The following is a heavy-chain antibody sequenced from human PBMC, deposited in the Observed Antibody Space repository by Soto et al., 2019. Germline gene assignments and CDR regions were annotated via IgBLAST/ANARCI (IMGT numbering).Heavy chain of an antibody. V-gene: IGHV5-10-1*01. D-gene: IGHD4-4*01. J-gene: IGHJ4*02. Sequence: PXESLKISCKGSGYSFTSYWISWVRQMPGKGLEWMGRIDPSDSYTNYSPSFQGHVTISADKSISTAYLQWSSLKASDTAMYYCARITVKSIAAAYYFDYWGQGSLVTVSS. CDR3: ARITVKSIAAAYYFDY. CDR1: GYSFTSYW. CDR2: IDPSDSYT.